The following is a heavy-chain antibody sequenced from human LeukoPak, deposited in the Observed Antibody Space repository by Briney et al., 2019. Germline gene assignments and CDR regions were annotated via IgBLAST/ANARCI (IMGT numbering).Heavy chain of an antibody. D-gene: IGHD3-10*01. CDR1: GGSIISYY. CDR2: FYYGGST. V-gene: IGHV4-59*01. Sequence: SETLSLTCIVSGGSIISYYWTWIRQSPGKGLEWIGYFYYGGSTDYNPSLKSRVTISVDTSKNQFSLRLSSVTAADTAVYYCARGSGELLRTFDMWGQGTMVTVSS. J-gene: IGHJ3*02. CDR3: ARGSGELLRTFDM.